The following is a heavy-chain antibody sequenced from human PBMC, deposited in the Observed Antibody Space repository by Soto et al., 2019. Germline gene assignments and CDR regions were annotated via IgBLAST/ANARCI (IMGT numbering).Heavy chain of an antibody. V-gene: IGHV1-2*02. CDR1: GYTFTGYY. J-gene: IGHJ4*02. D-gene: IGHD2-2*01. CDR3: ARAQTVVVPAASFAY. CDR2: INPNSGGI. Sequence: GASVKVSCKASGYTFTGYYIHWVRQAPGQGLEWMGWINPNSGGINYAQKFQGRVTMTRDTSISTAYMELSRLRSDDTAVYYCARAQTVVVPAASFAYWGQGSLVTVSS.